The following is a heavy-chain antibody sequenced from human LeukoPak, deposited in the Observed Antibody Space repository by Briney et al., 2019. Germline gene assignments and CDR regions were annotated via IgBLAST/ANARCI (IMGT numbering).Heavy chain of an antibody. CDR3: ARDMGYSYDYVFDY. J-gene: IGHJ4*02. D-gene: IGHD5-18*01. Sequence: SETLSLTCTVSGGSLSSYYWSWIRQPAGKGLEWIGRIYTSGSTNYNPSLKSRVTMSVDTSKNQFSLKLSSVTAADTAVYYCARDMGYSYDYVFDYWGQGTLVTVSS. CDR2: IYTSGST. CDR1: GGSLSSYY. V-gene: IGHV4-4*07.